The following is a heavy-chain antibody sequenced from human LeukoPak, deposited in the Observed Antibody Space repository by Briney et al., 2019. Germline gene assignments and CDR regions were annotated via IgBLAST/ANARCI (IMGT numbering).Heavy chain of an antibody. D-gene: IGHD5-18*01. CDR3: ARQGGGGYSYGYELAY. CDR2: INHSGST. V-gene: IGHV4-34*01. Sequence: SETLSLTCAVYGGSFSGYYWSWIRQPPGKGLEWIGEINHSGSTNYNPSLKSRVTISVDTSKNQFYLKLSSVTAADTAVYYCARQGGGGYSYGYELAYWGQGTLVTVSS. CDR1: GGSFSGYY. J-gene: IGHJ4*02.